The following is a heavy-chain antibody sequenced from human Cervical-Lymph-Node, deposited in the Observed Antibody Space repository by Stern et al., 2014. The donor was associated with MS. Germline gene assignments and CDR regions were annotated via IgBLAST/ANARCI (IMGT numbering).Heavy chain of an antibody. CDR1: GFTFSSYT. CDR3: AAVTNYPRPLDY. Sequence: VQLVESGGGVVQPGRSLRLSCAASGFTFSSYTMQWVRQAPGTGLEWVAVISYDGSNKYYADSVKGRFTISRDNSKNTLYLQMNSLRAEDTAVYYCAAVTNYPRPLDYWGQGTLVTVSS. J-gene: IGHJ4*02. D-gene: IGHD5-24*01. V-gene: IGHV3-30*04. CDR2: ISYDGSNK.